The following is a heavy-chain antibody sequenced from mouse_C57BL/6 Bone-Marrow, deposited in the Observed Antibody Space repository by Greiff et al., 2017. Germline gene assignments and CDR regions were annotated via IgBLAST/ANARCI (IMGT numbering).Heavy chain of an antibody. CDR2: SSGGGGNT. V-gene: IGHV5-9*01. J-gene: IGHJ2*01. D-gene: IGHD1-1*01. CDR1: GFTFSSYT. Sequence: EVKVVESGGGLVKPGGSLKLSCAASGFTFSSYTMSWVRQTPGKRLGWVATSSGGGGNTYYPASVKGRFTISRDNAKNTLYLQMSSLRSEDTALYYCARLLRYFDYWGQGTTLTVSS. CDR3: ARLLRYFDY.